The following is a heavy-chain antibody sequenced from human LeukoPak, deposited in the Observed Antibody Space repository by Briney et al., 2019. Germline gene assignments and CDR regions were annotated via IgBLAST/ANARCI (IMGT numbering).Heavy chain of an antibody. D-gene: IGHD2-21*02. V-gene: IGHV4-59*01. CDR2: FKYDGST. CDR1: GGSMNSDY. Sequence: PSETLSLTCTVSGGSMNSDYYCWIRQSPGMGLEWIGYFKYDGSTGYNPSLKSRATISKDTSKNQFSLKVNFVTAADTAVYYCATVVDESDIDNWGQGTLVTVSS. CDR3: ATVVDESDIDN. J-gene: IGHJ4*02.